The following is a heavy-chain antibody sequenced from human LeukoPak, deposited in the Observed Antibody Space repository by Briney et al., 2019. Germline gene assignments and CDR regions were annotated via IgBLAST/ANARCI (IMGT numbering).Heavy chain of an antibody. V-gene: IGHV3-7*03. Sequence: GGSLRLSCTVSGFTFSDHWMAWVRQAPGKGLEWVANINEDGATKNYVDSVKGRFTISRDSAKNSLHLQMNSLRGEDTAIYYCARASWVSSTDAVRWGQGTLVTVSS. CDR1: GFTFSDHW. D-gene: IGHD3-16*01. J-gene: IGHJ4*02. CDR2: INEDGATK. CDR3: ARASWVSSTDAVR.